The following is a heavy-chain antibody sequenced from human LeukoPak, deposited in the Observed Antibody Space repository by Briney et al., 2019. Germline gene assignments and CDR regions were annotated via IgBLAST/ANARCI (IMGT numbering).Heavy chain of an antibody. CDR2: IIPIFGTA. J-gene: IGHJ5*02. CDR1: GGTFSSYA. V-gene: IGHV1-69*13. Sequence: GASVKVSCKASGGTFSSYAISLVRQAPGQGLEWMGGIIPIFGTANYAQKFQGRVTITADESTSTAYMELSSLRSEDTAVYYCARGTGYKYNWFDPWGQGTLVTVSS. D-gene: IGHD5-24*01. CDR3: ARGTGYKYNWFDP.